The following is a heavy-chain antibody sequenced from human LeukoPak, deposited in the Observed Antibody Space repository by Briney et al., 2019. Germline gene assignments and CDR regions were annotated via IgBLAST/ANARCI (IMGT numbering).Heavy chain of an antibody. V-gene: IGHV5-51*01. Sequence: GESLKISCKGSGYSFTSYWIGWVRQMPGKGLEWMGIIYPGDSDTRYSPSFQGQVTISADKSISTAYLQWSSLKASDTAMYYCARQKRITMVRRAPLSGMDVWGQGTTVTVSS. CDR2: IYPGDSDT. D-gene: IGHD3-10*01. J-gene: IGHJ6*02. CDR3: ARQKRITMVRRAPLSGMDV. CDR1: GYSFTSYW.